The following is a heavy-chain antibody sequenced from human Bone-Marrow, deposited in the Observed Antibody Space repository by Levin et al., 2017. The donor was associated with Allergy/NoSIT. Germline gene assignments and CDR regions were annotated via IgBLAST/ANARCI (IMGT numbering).Heavy chain of an antibody. J-gene: IGHJ4*02. D-gene: IGHD5-12*01. V-gene: IGHV3-9*01. CDR3: ARVSDYEQQAYFDY. Sequence: SLKISCAASGFIFDDYAMHWVRQAPGKGLEWVSGISWNSGSVDYADSVKGRFTISRDNAKNSLFLQMNSLRAEDTALYYCARVSDYEQQAYFDYWGQGILVTVSS. CDR1: GFIFDDYA. CDR2: ISWNSGSV.